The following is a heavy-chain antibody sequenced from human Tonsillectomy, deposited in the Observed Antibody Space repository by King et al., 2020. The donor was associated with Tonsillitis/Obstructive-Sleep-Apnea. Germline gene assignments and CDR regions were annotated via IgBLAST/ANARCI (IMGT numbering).Heavy chain of an antibody. V-gene: IGHV3-23*04. J-gene: IGHJ3*02. D-gene: IGHD3-10*01. CDR2: ISGGCVNT. CDR3: AKVRHGSGTYDAFDI. CDR1: GFTFSSYA. Sequence: VQLVESGGDLVQPGGSLRLSCAASGFTFSSYAMTGVRQAPGKGLEWVASISGGCVNTYYADSVKGRFTISRDDSKNTVYLQMNSLRGEDTAIYYCAKVRHGSGTYDAFDIWGQGTTVTVSS.